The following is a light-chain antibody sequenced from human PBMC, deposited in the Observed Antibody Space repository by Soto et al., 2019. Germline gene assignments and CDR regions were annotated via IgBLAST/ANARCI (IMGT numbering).Light chain of an antibody. V-gene: IGKV1-33*01. CDR1: QDINNY. J-gene: IGKJ2*02. CDR2: DAS. Sequence: MTQSPSSLSASVGDRVTITCQASQDINNYLIWYQHKPGTAPKLLIYDASTLGTGVSSRFSGGGSGTHFTFTISSLQPEDIATYYCQQFDSVPCTFGQGTKLELK. CDR3: QQFDSVPCT.